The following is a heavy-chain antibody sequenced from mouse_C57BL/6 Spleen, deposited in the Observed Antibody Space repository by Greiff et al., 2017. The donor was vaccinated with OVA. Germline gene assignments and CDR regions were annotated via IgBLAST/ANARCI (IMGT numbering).Heavy chain of an antibody. CDR2: ILPGSGST. J-gene: IGHJ4*01. D-gene: IGHD1-1*01. V-gene: IGHV1-9*01. CDR1: GYTFTGYW. CDR3: ARDGYYGSSYGYAMDY. Sequence: VQLQQSGAELMKPGASVKLSCKATGYTFTGYWIEWVKQRPGHGLEWIGEILPGSGSTNYNEKLKGKATFTADTSSNTAYMQLSSLTTEDSAIYYCARDGYYGSSYGYAMDYWGQGTSVTVSS.